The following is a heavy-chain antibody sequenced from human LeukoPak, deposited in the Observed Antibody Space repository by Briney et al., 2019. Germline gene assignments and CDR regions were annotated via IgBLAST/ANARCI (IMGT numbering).Heavy chain of an antibody. D-gene: IGHD3-3*01. CDR1: GYTFTNYG. CDR2: ISGHNGNT. CDR3: ATYDFWSGLCAY. Sequence: ASVKVSCKASGYTFTNYGISWVRQAPAQGLEWVGWISGHNGNTNYAQKFQGRVTMTTDTSTNTAYMELRSLRSDDTAVYYCATYDFWSGLCAYWGQGALVTVSS. V-gene: IGHV1-18*01. J-gene: IGHJ4*02.